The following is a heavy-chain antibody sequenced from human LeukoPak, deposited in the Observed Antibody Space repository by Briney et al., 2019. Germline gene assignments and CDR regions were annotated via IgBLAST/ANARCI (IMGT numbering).Heavy chain of an antibody. Sequence: PGGSLRLSCAASRFTFSSYAMSWVRQAPGKGLEWVSTISGSGGSTYYADSVKGRFTISRDNSNNTLYLQMNSLRAEDTAVYYCAADYRVEGGYWGQGTLVTVSS. CDR2: ISGSGGST. J-gene: IGHJ4*02. CDR1: RFTFSSYA. D-gene: IGHD4/OR15-4a*01. V-gene: IGHV3-23*01. CDR3: AADYRVEGGY.